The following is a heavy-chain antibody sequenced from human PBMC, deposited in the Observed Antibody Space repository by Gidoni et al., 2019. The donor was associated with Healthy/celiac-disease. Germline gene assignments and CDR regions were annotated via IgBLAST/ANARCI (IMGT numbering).Heavy chain of an antibody. CDR3: ARDTYYYDSSGYYYLLDY. J-gene: IGHJ4*02. Sequence: EVQLVESGGGLVTPGGSLRLSCAASGFTFSSYSMNWVRQAPGKGLEWVSSISSSSSYIYYADSVKGRFTISRDNAKNSLYLQMNSLRAEDTAVYYCARDTYYYDSSGYYYLLDYWGQGTLVTVSS. CDR1: GFTFSSYS. CDR2: ISSSSSYI. V-gene: IGHV3-21*01. D-gene: IGHD3-22*01.